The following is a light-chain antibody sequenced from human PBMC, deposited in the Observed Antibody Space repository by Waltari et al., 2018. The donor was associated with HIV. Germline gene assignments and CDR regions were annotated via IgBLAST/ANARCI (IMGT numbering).Light chain of an antibody. CDR3: ACWDRSGDYIL. CDR2: GKD. V-gene: IGLV3-19*01. CDR1: SHRKYY. Sequence: SSELTQDPAVSVALGQTVKIACLGDSHRKYYASWYRLRPGQAPQLLVYGKDSRPPGSPDRFSADSSGNRAFLTITGARAEDEADYYCACWDRSGDYILFGGGTSLTGL. J-gene: IGLJ2*01.